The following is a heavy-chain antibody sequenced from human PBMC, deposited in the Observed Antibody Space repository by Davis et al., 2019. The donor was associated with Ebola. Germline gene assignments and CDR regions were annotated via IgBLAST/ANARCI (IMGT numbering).Heavy chain of an antibody. CDR2: ISAYNGNT. J-gene: IGHJ4*02. CDR3: ARQESQLHRYYFNS. CDR1: GYTFTSYG. D-gene: IGHD4-23*01. V-gene: IGHV1-18*01. Sequence: ASVKVSCKASGYTFTSYGISWVRQAPGQGLEWMGWISAYNGNTNYAQKLQGRVTMTTDTSTSTAYMELRSLRSDDTAVYYCARQESQLHRYYFNSWGQGTLVTVSS.